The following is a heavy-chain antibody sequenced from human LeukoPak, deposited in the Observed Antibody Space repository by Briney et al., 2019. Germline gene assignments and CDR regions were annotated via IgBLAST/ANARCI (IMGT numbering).Heavy chain of an antibody. CDR3: ARHHASITGDDAFDI. Sequence: GESLKISCKGSGYSFTSYWIGWVRQMPGKGLEWMGIIFPGDSDSRYSPSFQGQVTISDDKSISTAYLQWSSLKASDTAMYYCARHHASITGDDAFDIWGQGTMVTVSS. CDR1: GYSFTSYW. D-gene: IGHD1-14*01. J-gene: IGHJ3*02. V-gene: IGHV5-51*01. CDR2: IFPGDSDS.